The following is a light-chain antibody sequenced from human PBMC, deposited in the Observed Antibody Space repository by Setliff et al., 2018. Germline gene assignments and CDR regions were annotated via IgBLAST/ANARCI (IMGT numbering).Light chain of an antibody. CDR1: GSNIGNNY. CDR3: GTWDFNLSGVI. Sequence: QSVLTQPPSVSAAPGQRVTISCSGSGSNIGNNYVSWYRQVPGTAPKLLIYNTDERPSGISSRFSGSKSGTSATLAITGLQTGDEGNYYFGTWDFNLSGVIFGGGTKVTVL. J-gene: IGLJ2*01. CDR2: NTD. V-gene: IGLV1-51*01.